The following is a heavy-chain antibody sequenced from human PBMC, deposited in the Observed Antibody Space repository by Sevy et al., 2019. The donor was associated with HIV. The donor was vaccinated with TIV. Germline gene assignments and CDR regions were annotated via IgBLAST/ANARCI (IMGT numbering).Heavy chain of an antibody. CDR2: ISYDGSNK. D-gene: IGHD6-13*01. J-gene: IGHJ6*02. CDR3: ARALAAAGIAVMDV. Sequence: GGSLRLSCAASGFTFSSYAMHWVRQAPGKGLEWVAVISYDGSNKYYADSVKGRFTISRDNSKNTLYRQMNSLRAEDTAVYYCARALAAAGIAVMDVWGQGTTVTVSS. CDR1: GFTFSSYA. V-gene: IGHV3-30*04.